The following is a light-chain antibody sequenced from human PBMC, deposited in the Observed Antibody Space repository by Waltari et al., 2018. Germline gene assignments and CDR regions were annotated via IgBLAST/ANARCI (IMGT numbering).Light chain of an antibody. Sequence: QSVLTQPPSVSAAPGQKVTISCSGSSYNIGNKYVSWFQQLPGTAPKLLIYENNKRPSGTPDRFSGSKSGTSGTLDITGLQTGDEADYYCITKDTSLNAIVFGGGTKLTVL. J-gene: IGLJ2*01. V-gene: IGLV1-51*02. CDR3: ITKDTSLNAIV. CDR2: ENN. CDR1: SYNIGNKY.